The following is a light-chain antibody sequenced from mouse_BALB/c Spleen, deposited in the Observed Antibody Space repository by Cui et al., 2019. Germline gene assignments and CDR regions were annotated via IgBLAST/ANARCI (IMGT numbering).Light chain of an antibody. CDR3: QDDYSYPYT. V-gene: IGKV8-19*01. J-gene: IGKJ2*01. CDR2: WAS. CDR1: QSLLNSGNQKNY. Sequence: DIVMTQSPSSLTVTAGEKVTMSCKSSQSLLNSGNQKNYLTWYQQKPGQPTKLLIYWASTRESGVPDRFTGSGSGTDFTLTISSVQAEDLAVYYCQDDYSYPYTFGGGTKLEIK.